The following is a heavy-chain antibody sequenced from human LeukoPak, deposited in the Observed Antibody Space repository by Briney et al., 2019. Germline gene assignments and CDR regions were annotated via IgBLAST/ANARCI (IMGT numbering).Heavy chain of an antibody. CDR3: ARVGYDYVWGSYRLYYFDY. CDR2: IYYSGST. J-gene: IGHJ4*02. CDR1: GGSISNYY. V-gene: IGHV4-59*01. D-gene: IGHD3-16*02. Sequence: SETLSLTCTVSGGSISNYYWSWIRQPPGKGLERIGYIYYSGSTNYNPSLKSRVTISVDTSKNQFSLKLSSVTAADTAVYYCARVGYDYVWGSYRLYYFDYWGQGTLVTVSS.